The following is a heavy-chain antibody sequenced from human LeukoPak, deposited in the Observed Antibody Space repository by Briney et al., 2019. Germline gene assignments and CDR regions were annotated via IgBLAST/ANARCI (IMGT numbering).Heavy chain of an antibody. CDR3: ARVAVAGTRSYYYYMDV. CDR1: GGSISSYY. J-gene: IGHJ6*03. Sequence: PSETLSLTCTVSGGSISSYYWSWIRQPAGKGLEWIGRIYTSGSTNYNPSLKSRVTMSVDTSKNQFSLKLSSVTAADTAVYYCARVAVAGTRSYYYYMDVWGKGTTVTVSS. D-gene: IGHD6-19*01. V-gene: IGHV4-4*07. CDR2: IYTSGST.